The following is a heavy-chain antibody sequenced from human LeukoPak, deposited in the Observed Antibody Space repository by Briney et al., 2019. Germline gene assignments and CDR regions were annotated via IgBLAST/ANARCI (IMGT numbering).Heavy chain of an antibody. CDR1: GGYFSGYY. D-gene: IGHD3-10*01. CDR3: ARGGREYYGSGSYYSLRLRGFDY. CDR2: INHSGST. J-gene: IGHJ4*02. Sequence: PSETLSLTCAVYGGYFSGYYWSWIRQPPGKGLEWIGEINHSGSTNYNPSLKSRVTISVDTSKNQFSLKLSSVTAADTAVYYCARGGREYYGSGSYYSLRLRGFDYWGQGTLVTVSS. V-gene: IGHV4-34*01.